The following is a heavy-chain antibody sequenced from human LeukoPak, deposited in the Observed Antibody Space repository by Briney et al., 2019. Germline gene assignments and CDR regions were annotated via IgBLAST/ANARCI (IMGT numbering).Heavy chain of an antibody. CDR2: IRSDGRTT. V-gene: IGHV3-74*01. D-gene: IGHD1-20*01. CDR3: ARDNFAKAFLI. J-gene: IGHJ3*02. CDR1: GFTFSSYW. Sequence: PGRCLRLSCAAAGFTFSSYWMGWVRHEARNWLGWVACIRSDGRTTTYADSVEGRFTISRDNAKNILFLQLNRLRAEDTAVYYCARDNFAKAFLIWGQGTMVTVSS.